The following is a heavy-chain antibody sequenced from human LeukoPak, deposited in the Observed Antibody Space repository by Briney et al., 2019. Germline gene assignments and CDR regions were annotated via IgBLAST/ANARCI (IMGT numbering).Heavy chain of an antibody. CDR2: IYHSGST. CDR3: ARINSYGPNDAFDI. V-gene: IGHV4-30-2*01. Sequence: PSQTLSLTCAVSGGSISSGGYSWSWIRQPPGKGLEWIGYIYHSGSTYYNPSLKSRVTISVDRSKNQFSLKLSPVTAADTAVYYCARINSYGPNDAFDIWGQGTMVTVSS. D-gene: IGHD5-18*01. CDR1: GGSISSGGYS. J-gene: IGHJ3*02.